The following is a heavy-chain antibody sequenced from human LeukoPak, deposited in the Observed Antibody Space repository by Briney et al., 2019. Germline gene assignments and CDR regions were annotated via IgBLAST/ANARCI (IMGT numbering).Heavy chain of an antibody. CDR1: GGSISSSSYY. CDR2: IVYTGRT. V-gene: IGHV4-39*01. J-gene: IGHJ6*02. D-gene: IGHD3-16*01. Sequence: PSETLSLTCTVSGGSISSSSYYWGWIRQPPGKGLEWIGSIVYTGRTYYNPSLKSRVTISVDTSKNQFSLKLSSVTAADTAVYYCAGGRGNYYYYGMDVWGQGTTVTVSS. CDR3: AGGRGNYYYYGMDV.